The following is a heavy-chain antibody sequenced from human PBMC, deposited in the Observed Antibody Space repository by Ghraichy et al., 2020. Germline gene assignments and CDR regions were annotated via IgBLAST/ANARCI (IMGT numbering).Heavy chain of an antibody. CDR3: VQARMTLYYFDS. D-gene: IGHD2-15*01. CDR1: GFTFSSYA. CDR2: ISGSGGSL. Sequence: GESLNISCAASGFTFSSYAMSWVRQAPGKGLEWVSAISGSGGSLYYADSVKGRFTISRDNSKNMLYLQMNSLRAEDTAVYYCVQARMTLYYFDSWGQGTLVTVSS. V-gene: IGHV3-23*01. J-gene: IGHJ4*02.